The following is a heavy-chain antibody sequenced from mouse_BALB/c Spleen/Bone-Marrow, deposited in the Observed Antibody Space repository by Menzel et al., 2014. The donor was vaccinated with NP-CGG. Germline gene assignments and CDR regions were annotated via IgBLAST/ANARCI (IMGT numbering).Heavy chain of an antibody. CDR1: GFNIKDTY. D-gene: IGHD1-1*01. CDR3: ARAYYYGSSYYVMDY. V-gene: IGHV14-3*02. CDR2: IDPANGNT. Sequence: EVKVVESGTELVKPGASVKLSCTASGFNIKDTYMHWVKQRPEQGLEWIGRIDPANGNTRYDPKFQGKATITADTSSNTAYLQLTSLTSGDTAVYYCARAYYYGSSYYVMDYWGQGTSVTVSS. J-gene: IGHJ4*01.